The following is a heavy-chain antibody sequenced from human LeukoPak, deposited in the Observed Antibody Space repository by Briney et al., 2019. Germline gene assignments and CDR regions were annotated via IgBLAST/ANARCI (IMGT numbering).Heavy chain of an antibody. Sequence: ASVRVSCKASGCTFTTSYINWVRQAPGQGLEWMGWVSAYNGKTSYAQKFQGRVTMTTDSSTNTAYMDLTSLRSDDTAVYYCARGGTYYPCIDYWGQGTQVTVSS. D-gene: IGHD1-26*01. V-gene: IGHV1-18*01. CDR3: ARGGTYYPCIDY. CDR1: GCTFTTSY. J-gene: IGHJ4*02. CDR2: VSAYNGKT.